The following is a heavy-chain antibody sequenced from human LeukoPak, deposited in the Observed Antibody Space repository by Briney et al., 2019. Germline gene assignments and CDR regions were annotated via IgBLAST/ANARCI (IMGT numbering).Heavy chain of an antibody. J-gene: IGHJ4*02. CDR1: GGSISSGSYY. Sequence: SETLSLTCTVSGGSISSGSYYWSWIRQPLGKGLEWIGYIYYSGSTYYNPSLKSRVTISVDTSKNQFSLKLSSVTAADTAVYYCARLSGSYWAYFDYWGQGTLVTVSS. V-gene: IGHV4-30-4*08. CDR3: ARLSGSYWAYFDY. D-gene: IGHD1-26*01. CDR2: IYYSGST.